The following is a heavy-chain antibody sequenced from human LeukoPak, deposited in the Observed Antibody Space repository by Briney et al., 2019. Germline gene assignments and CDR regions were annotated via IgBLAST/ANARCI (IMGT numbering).Heavy chain of an antibody. D-gene: IGHD4-23*01. CDR3: ARDKGTVGVDAFDI. V-gene: IGHV1-3*01. J-gene: IGHJ3*02. Sequence: ASVKVSCKASGYTFTSYAMHWVRQAPGQRLEWMGWINAGNGNTKYSQKFQGRVTITRDTSASTDYMELSSLRSEDTAVYYCARDKGTVGVDAFDIWGQGTMVTVSS. CDR2: INAGNGNT. CDR1: GYTFTSYA.